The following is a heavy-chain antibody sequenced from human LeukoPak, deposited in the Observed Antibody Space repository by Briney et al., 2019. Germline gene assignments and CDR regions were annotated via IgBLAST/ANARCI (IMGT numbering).Heavy chain of an antibody. V-gene: IGHV3-53*01. Sequence: WGSLRLSCAASVLTVSNNYMTWVRQAPGKGLEWVPLISTGGSPYYTDSVKGRFTISRDNSKNTLFLQMNSLRAEDTAVYYCVRGFRGYSFDYWGQGTLVTVSS. CDR2: ISTGGSP. CDR3: VRGFRGYSFDY. CDR1: VLTVSNNY. J-gene: IGHJ4*02.